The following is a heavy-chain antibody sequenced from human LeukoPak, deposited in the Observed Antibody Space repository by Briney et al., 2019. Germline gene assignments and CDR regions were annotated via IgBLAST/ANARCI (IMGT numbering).Heavy chain of an antibody. CDR2: INHSGST. CDR3: ARREDIVVVVAATYAFDI. J-gene: IGHJ3*02. Sequence: PSETLSLTCAVYGGSFSGYYWSWIRQPPGKGLEWIGEINHSGSTNYNPSLKSRVTISVDTSKNQFSLKLSSVTAADTAVYYCARREDIVVVVAATYAFDIWGQGTMVTVSS. D-gene: IGHD2-15*01. V-gene: IGHV4-34*01. CDR1: GGSFSGYY.